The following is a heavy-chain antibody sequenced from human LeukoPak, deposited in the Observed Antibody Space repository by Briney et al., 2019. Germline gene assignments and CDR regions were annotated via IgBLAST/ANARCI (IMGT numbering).Heavy chain of an antibody. J-gene: IGHJ4*02. D-gene: IGHD3-22*01. Sequence: GGSLRLSCAASGFTFDDYAMHWVRQAPGKGLEWVSGISWNSGSIGYADSVKGRFTISRDNSKNSLYLQMNSLRTEDTALYYCAKDIIYDSSGYPDYWGQGTLVTVSS. CDR2: ISWNSGSI. V-gene: IGHV3-9*01. CDR1: GFTFDDYA. CDR3: AKDIIYDSSGYPDY.